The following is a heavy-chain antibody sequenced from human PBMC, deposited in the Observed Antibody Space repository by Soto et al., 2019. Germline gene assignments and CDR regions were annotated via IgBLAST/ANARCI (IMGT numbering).Heavy chain of an antibody. D-gene: IGHD2-2*02. V-gene: IGHV3-73*02. CDR2: IRSRANNFAT. J-gene: IGHJ6*02. CDR3: ARGQGAAIGDYYYHGMDV. CDR1: GFIFSGSA. Sequence: EEQLVESGGGLVQPGGSLKLSCAASGFIFSGSAIHWVRQASGKGLEWVGRIRSRANNFATSSAASVKGRFTFSRDDSKNTAYLQMNTLKPEDTAVYYCARGQGAAIGDYYYHGMDVWGQGTTVTVSS.